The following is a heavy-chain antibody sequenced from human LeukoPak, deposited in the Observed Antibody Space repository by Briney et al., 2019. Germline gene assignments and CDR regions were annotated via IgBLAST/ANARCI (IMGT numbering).Heavy chain of an antibody. V-gene: IGHV3-30*18. CDR3: AKDLSLTDSGYSYGVDY. CDR2: ISYDGSNK. J-gene: IGHJ4*02. Sequence: GGSLRLSCAASGFTFSSYGMHWVRQAPGKGLEWVAVISYDGSNKYYADSVKGRVTISRDNSKNTLYLQMNSLRAEDTAVYYCAKDLSLTDSGYSYGVDYWGQGTLATVSS. CDR1: GFTFSSYG. D-gene: IGHD5-18*01.